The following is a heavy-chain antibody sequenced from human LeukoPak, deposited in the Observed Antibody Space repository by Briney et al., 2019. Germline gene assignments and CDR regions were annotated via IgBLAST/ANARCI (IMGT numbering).Heavy chain of an antibody. CDR1: GFTFSSYW. V-gene: IGHV3-7*01. D-gene: IGHD3-22*01. CDR3: ARDHYYDSSGYLQYYYYGMDV. Sequence: GGSLRLSCAVSGFTFSSYWMSWVRQAPGKGLEWVANIKQDGSEKYYVDSVKGRFTISRDNAKNSLYLQMNSLRAEDTAVYYCARDHYYDSSGYLQYYYYGMDVWGQGTTVTVSS. CDR2: IKQDGSEK. J-gene: IGHJ6*02.